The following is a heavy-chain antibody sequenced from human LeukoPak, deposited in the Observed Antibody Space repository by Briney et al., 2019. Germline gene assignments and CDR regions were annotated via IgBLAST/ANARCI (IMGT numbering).Heavy chain of an antibody. Sequence: ASVKVSCKVSGYTLTELSMHWVRQAPGKGLEWMGGFDPEDGETIYAQKFQGRVTMTEDTSTDTAYMELSSLRSEDTAVYYRATDPMGSYSTLFGYWGQGTLVTVSS. CDR1: GYTLTELS. CDR2: FDPEDGET. V-gene: IGHV1-24*01. CDR3: ATDPMGSYSTLFGY. D-gene: IGHD3-10*01. J-gene: IGHJ4*02.